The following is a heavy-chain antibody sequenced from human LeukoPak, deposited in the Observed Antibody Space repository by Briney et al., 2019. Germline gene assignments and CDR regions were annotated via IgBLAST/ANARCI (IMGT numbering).Heavy chain of an antibody. CDR3: AKDISSSAPGY. Sequence: GGSLRLSCAGTGTGFTFSTYAMSWVRQAPGKGLEWVSSISDSGDRTFYADSVRGRFTISRDNSKNTLYLQMNSLRAEDTAVYYCAKDISSSAPGYWGQGTLVTVSS. CDR2: ISDSGDRT. D-gene: IGHD6-13*01. J-gene: IGHJ4*02. CDR1: GFTFSTYA. V-gene: IGHV3-23*01.